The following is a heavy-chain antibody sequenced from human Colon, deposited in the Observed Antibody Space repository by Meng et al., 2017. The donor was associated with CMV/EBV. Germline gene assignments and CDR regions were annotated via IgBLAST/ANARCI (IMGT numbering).Heavy chain of an antibody. D-gene: IGHD2/OR15-2a*01. J-gene: IGHJ4*02. V-gene: IGHV3-23*01. CDR1: GFTFSGYA. CDR2: ISNGGGNT. CDR3: STSKDSPGND. Sequence: GESLKISCAASGFTFSGYAMSWVRQAPGKGLEWVSAISNGGGNTYYADSVRGRFTISRDNSKNTLYLQMNSLTVEDTAIYYCSTSKDSPGNDWGQGTLVTVSS.